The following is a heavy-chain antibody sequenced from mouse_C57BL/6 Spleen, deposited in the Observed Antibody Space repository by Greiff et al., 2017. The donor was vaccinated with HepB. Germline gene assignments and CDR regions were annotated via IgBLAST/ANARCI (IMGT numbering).Heavy chain of an antibody. D-gene: IGHD2-1*01. CDR1: GFTFSSYA. CDR2: ISDGGSYT. J-gene: IGHJ4*01. V-gene: IGHV5-4*01. Sequence: EVQRVESGGGLFKPGGSLKLSCAASGFTFSSYAMSWVRPTPEKRLEWVATISDGGSYTYYPDTVKGRFPISRDNAKNNLYLQMSHLKSEDTAMYDCASVYYGNYDAMDYWGQGTSVTVSS. CDR3: ASVYYGNYDAMDY.